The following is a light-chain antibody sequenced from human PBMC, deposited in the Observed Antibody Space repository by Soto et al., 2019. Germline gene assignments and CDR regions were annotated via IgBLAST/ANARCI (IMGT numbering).Light chain of an antibody. Sequence: IDMTQAPSSLSASVGDRVTITCRAGQDVVNYLNWYQQKPGKAPKLLIYDASSLESGVPSRFSGSGSGTEFTLTISSLQPEDFATYYCQQLNKYPSTFGGGTKVDIK. V-gene: IGKV1D-13*01. CDR1: QDVVNY. J-gene: IGKJ4*01. CDR2: DAS. CDR3: QQLNKYPST.